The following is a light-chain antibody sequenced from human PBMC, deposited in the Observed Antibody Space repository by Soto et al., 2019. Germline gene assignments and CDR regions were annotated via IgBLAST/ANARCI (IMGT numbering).Light chain of an antibody. CDR2: AAY. CDR3: QQSYSTPLT. V-gene: IGKV1-39*01. CDR1: QSIGGF. J-gene: IGKJ4*01. Sequence: DIQMTQSPSSLSVSVGDRVTITGRASQSIGGFLNWYQQKLGKAPKLLIYAAYSLQSGVPSRFSGSGSGKDFTLTISSLQPEDFATYYCQQSYSTPLTFGVGTKVEI.